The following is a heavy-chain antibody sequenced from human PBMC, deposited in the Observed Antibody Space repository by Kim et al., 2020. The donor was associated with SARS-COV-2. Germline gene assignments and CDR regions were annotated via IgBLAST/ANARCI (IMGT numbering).Heavy chain of an antibody. D-gene: IGHD1-26*01. V-gene: IGHV4-39*01. CDR1: GGSISSGSYY. CDR3: ASLGEGAHGFDF. CDR2: IYYNGRN. J-gene: IGHJ4*02. Sequence: SETLSLTCTVSGGSISSGSYYWGWIRQPPGKGLEWIGSIYYNGRNYYNPSLKSRVTISADTSKNQFSLRLNSVTAADTAMYYCASLGEGAHGFDFWGQG.